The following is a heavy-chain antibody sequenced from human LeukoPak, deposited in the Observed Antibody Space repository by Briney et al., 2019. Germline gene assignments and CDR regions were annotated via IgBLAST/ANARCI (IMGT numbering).Heavy chain of an antibody. CDR2: INPSGGST. CDR3: ARDPSPDSSGYYPDDY. J-gene: IGHJ4*02. V-gene: IGHV1-46*01. CDR1: AYTFTSYY. D-gene: IGHD3-22*01. Sequence: GASVKVSCKASAYTFTSYYMHWVRQAPGQGLEWMGIINPSGGSTSYAQKFQGRVTMTRDTSTSTVYMELSSLRSEDTAVYYCARDPSPDSSGYYPDDYWGQGTLVTVSS.